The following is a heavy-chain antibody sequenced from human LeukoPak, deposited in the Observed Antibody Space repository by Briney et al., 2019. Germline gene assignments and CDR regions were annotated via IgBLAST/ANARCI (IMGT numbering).Heavy chain of an antibody. Sequence: ASVKVSCKASGYTLTGYYMQWVRQAPGQGLEWMGWINPNSGGTNYAQNFQGRVTMTSDTSISTAYMELRGLISDDTAVYYCARVYGSGSPWMNFDPWGQGTLVTVSS. V-gene: IGHV1-2*02. CDR2: INPNSGGT. J-gene: IGHJ5*02. CDR3: ARVYGSGSPWMNFDP. CDR1: GYTLTGYY. D-gene: IGHD3-10*01.